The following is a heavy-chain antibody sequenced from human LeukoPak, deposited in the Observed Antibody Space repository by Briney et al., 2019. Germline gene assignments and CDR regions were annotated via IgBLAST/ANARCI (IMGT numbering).Heavy chain of an antibody. CDR3: ARDDSSSWYYFDY. CDR2: ISGSGGST. J-gene: IGHJ4*02. Sequence: GGSLRLSCAASGFTFSSYAMSWVRQAPGKGLEWVSAISGSGGSTYYADSVKGRFTISRDNSKNTLYLQMNSLRAEDTAVYYCARDDSSSWYYFDYWGQGTLVTVSS. CDR1: GFTFSSYA. V-gene: IGHV3-23*01. D-gene: IGHD6-13*01.